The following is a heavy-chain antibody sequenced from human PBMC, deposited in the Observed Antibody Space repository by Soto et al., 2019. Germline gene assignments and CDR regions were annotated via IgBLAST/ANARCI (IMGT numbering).Heavy chain of an antibody. V-gene: IGHV3-33*01. CDR2: IWYDGNNK. Sequence: PGGSLRLSCAAAGFNLRAYGMHWVRQAPGKGLEWVAVIWYDGNNKNSAESVRGRFTISRDNSKNTLYLQMTSLRADDTAVYYCARGCSGGNCYSFDSWGQGTLVTVSS. D-gene: IGHD2-15*01. CDR1: GFNLRAYG. J-gene: IGHJ4*02. CDR3: ARGCSGGNCYSFDS.